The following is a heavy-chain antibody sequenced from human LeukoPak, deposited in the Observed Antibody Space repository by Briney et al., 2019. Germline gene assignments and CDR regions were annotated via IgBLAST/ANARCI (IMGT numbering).Heavy chain of an antibody. CDR3: ARVDNYYGSGSYSAATLYYYYGMDV. J-gene: IGHJ6*02. D-gene: IGHD3-10*01. CDR2: MYSGGSV. Sequence: GGSLRLSCAASGFTVSDHYMNWVRQAPGKGLEWVSVMYSGGSVYYADSVKGRFTISRDNSKNTLYLQMNSLRAEDTAVYYCARVDNYYGSGSYSAATLYYYYGMDVWGQGTTVTVSS. CDR1: GFTVSDHY. V-gene: IGHV3-53*01.